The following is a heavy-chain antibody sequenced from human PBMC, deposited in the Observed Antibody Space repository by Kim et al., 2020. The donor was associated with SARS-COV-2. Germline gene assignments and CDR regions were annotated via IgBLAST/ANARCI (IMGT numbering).Heavy chain of an antibody. Sequence: SETLSLTCTVSGGSISSYYWSWIRQPPGKGLEWIGYIYYSGSTNYNPSLKSRVTISVDTSKNQFSLKLSSVTAADTAVYYCARDPSGSYSHYYGMDVWG. CDR1: GGSISSYY. D-gene: IGHD1-26*01. CDR3: ARDPSGSYSHYYGMDV. V-gene: IGHV4-59*01. CDR2: IYYSGST. J-gene: IGHJ6*02.